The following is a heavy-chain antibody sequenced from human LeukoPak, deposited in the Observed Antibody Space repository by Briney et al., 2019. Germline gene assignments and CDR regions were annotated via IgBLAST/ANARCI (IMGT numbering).Heavy chain of an antibody. D-gene: IGHD2-15*01. V-gene: IGHV3-30*04. J-gene: IGHJ4*02. CDR2: ISYDGSNK. Sequence: GGSLRLSCAASGFTFSSYAMHWVRQAPGKGLEWVAVISYDGSNKYYADSVKGRFTISRDNSKNTLYLRMNSLRAEDTAVYYCARGPDIVVVVAALNLFDYWGQGTLVTVSS. CDR3: ARGPDIVVVVAALNLFDY. CDR1: GFTFSSYA.